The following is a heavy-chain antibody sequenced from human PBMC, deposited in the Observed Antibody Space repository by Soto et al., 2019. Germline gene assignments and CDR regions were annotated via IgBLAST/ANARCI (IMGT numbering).Heavy chain of an antibody. CDR3: ASESSTTYFYY. CDR1: GFTFSRYA. D-gene: IGHD1-26*01. Sequence: PGGSLRLSCAASGFTFSRYAMRWVRQAPGKGLEWVSAVSGSGGSTYYADSVKGRFTISRDNSKNTLYLQMNSLRAEDAVVYYCASESSTTYFYYGLQRDRVTVSA. V-gene: IGHV3-23*01. J-gene: IGHJ4*02. CDR2: VSGSGGST.